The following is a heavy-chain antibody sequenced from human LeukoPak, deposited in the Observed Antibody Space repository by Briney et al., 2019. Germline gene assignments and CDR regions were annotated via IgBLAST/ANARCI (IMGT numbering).Heavy chain of an antibody. Sequence: ASVKVSCKASGYTFTAYYIHWLRQAPGQGLAWMGWINPNIGGANYAVKFQGRVTMTRDTSISTVYMELRRLRSDDTAVYYCARDIRFGEPQDGMGDWFDPWGQGALVTVSS. J-gene: IGHJ5*02. D-gene: IGHD3-10*01. CDR2: INPNIGGA. V-gene: IGHV1-2*02. CDR3: ARDIRFGEPQDGMGDWFDP. CDR1: GYTFTAYY.